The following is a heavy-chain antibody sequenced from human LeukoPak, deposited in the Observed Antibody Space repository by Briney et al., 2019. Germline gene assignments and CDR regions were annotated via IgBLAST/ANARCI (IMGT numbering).Heavy chain of an antibody. Sequence: SETLSLTCTVSGGSFRSSYYYWGWIRQPPGKGLEWIGSIYDSGSTNYNPSLKSRVTISVDTSKNQFSLKLSSVTAADTAVYYCASLTYYYDSSGYIDPAAFDIWGQGTMVTVSS. CDR2: IYDSGST. D-gene: IGHD3-22*01. J-gene: IGHJ3*02. V-gene: IGHV4-39*07. CDR1: GGSFRSSYYY. CDR3: ASLTYYYDSSGYIDPAAFDI.